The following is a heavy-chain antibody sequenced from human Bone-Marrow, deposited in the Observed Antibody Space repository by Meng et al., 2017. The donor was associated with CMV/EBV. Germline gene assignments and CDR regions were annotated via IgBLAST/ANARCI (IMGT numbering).Heavy chain of an antibody. V-gene: IGHV2-70D*14. CDR2: IDWDDDK. D-gene: IGHD3-3*01. CDR1: GFSRSTSGMR. J-gene: IGHJ4*02. Sequence: SGPTLVKPTQTLTLTCTFSGFSRSTSGMRVSWIRQPPGKALEWLARIDWDDDKFYSTSLKTRLTISKDTSQNQLVLTRTNMDTVDTATYYCARIKYDLWSGFYPYFDYWGQGTLVTVSS. CDR3: ARIKYDLWSGFYPYFDY.